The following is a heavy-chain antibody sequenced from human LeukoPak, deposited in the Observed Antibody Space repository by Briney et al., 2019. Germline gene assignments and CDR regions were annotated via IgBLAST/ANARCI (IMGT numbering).Heavy chain of an antibody. CDR1: GFTFSSYA. J-gene: IGHJ5*02. V-gene: IGHV3-23*01. Sequence: GGSLRLSCAASGFTFSSYAMSWVRQAPGKGLEWVSAISGSGGSTYYADSVKGRFTISRDNSKNTLYLQMNSLRAEDTAVYYCAKDRSYCGGDCYNPWFDPWGQGTLVTVSS. CDR3: AKDRSYCGGDCYNPWFDP. D-gene: IGHD2-21*02. CDR2: ISGSGGST.